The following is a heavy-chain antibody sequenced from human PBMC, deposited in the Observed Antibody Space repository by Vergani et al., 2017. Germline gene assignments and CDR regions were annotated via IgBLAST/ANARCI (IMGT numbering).Heavy chain of an antibody. Sequence: QLQLQESGPGLVKPSETLSLTCTVSGGSISSSSYYWGWIRQPPGKGLEWIGSIYYSGSTYYNPSLKSRVTISVDTSKNQFSLKLSSVTAADTAVDYCARGAAQFKFDYWGQGTLVTVSS. V-gene: IGHV4-39*07. CDR1: GGSISSSSYY. D-gene: IGHD6-13*01. CDR2: IYYSGST. J-gene: IGHJ4*02. CDR3: ARGAAQFKFDY.